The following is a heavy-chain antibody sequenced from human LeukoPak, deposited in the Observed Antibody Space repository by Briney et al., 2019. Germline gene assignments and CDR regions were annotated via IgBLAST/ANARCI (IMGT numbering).Heavy chain of an antibody. CDR2: IYTSGST. Sequence: SETLSLTCTVSGGSISSYYWSWIRQPAGKGLEWIGRIYTSGSTNYNPSLKSRVTISVDTSKNQFSLKLSSVTAADTAVYYCARDGPSLVVRGQLLFDMDVWGKGTTVTVSS. V-gene: IGHV4-4*07. CDR1: GGSISSYY. D-gene: IGHD3-10*01. CDR3: ARDGPSLVVRGQLLFDMDV. J-gene: IGHJ6*03.